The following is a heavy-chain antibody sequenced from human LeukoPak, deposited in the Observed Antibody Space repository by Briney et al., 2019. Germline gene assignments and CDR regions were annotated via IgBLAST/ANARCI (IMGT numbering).Heavy chain of an antibody. J-gene: IGHJ4*02. D-gene: IGHD7-27*01. CDR2: ISYGGST. V-gene: IGHV4-59*11. CDR3: ARDGEGDEGWDY. Sequence: SESLSLTCTVSGVSIRSPYWIWIRQPPGKGLEWIGHISYGGSTNYNPSLKSRVTISVDTSKNQFSLRLSSVTAADTAVYYCARDGEGDEGWDYWGQGTLVTVSS. CDR1: GVSIRSPY.